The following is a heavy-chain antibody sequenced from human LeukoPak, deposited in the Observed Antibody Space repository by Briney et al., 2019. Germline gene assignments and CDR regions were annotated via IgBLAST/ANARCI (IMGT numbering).Heavy chain of an antibody. CDR3: ARVRSGPFDI. CDR2: IYYSGST. D-gene: IGHD3-10*01. Sequence: PSETLSLTCTVSGGSISSSSYYWGWIRQPPGKGLEWIGSIYYSGSTYYNPSLKSRVTISVDTSKNQFSLKLSSVTAADTAVYYCARVRSGPFDIWGQGTMVTVSS. J-gene: IGHJ3*02. CDR1: GGSISSSSYY. V-gene: IGHV4-39*07.